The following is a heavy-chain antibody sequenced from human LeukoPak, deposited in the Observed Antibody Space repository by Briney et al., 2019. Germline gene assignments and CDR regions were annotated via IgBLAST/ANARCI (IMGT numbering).Heavy chain of an antibody. CDR2: ISFSGST. V-gene: IGHV4-31*03. Sequence: KTSETLSLTCTVSGGSISRGGSYWTWVRQHPEKGLEWIGYISFSGSTYYNPSLESRVTISIDASQNQFSLNLGSVTSADTAVYFCARESSVAAVTARLDSWGQGTLVTVSS. J-gene: IGHJ4*02. D-gene: IGHD6-13*01. CDR3: ARESSVAAVTARLDS. CDR1: GGSISRGGSY.